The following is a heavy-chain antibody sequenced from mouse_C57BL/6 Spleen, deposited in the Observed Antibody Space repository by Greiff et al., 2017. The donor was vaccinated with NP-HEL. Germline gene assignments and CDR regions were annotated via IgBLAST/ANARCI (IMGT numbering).Heavy chain of an antibody. CDR1: GYTFTSYW. V-gene: IGHV1-55*01. CDR3: VRLDDYDEYWYFDV. J-gene: IGHJ1*03. D-gene: IGHD2-4*01. CDR2: IYHGSGNT. Sequence: QVQLQQPGAELVKPGASVKMSCKASGYTFTSYWITWVKQRPGQGLEWIGAIYHGSGNTNYNEKFKSKATLTLDTSSSTAYMQLSSLTSEDSAVYYCVRLDDYDEYWYFDVWGTGTTVTVSS.